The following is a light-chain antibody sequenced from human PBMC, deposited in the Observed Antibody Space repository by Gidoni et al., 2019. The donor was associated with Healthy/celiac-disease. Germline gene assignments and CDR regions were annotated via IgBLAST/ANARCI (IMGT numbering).Light chain of an antibody. CDR3: QQSYSTSVA. CDR1: QSISSY. V-gene: IGKV1-39*01. CDR2: AAS. Sequence: DIQMTQSPSSLSASVGDRVTITCRASQSISSYLNWYQQKPGKAPKLLIYAASSVQSGVPSRFIGSGSGTDGTLTIISLQPEDFATYYCQQSYSTSVACGQGTKVEIK. J-gene: IGKJ1*01.